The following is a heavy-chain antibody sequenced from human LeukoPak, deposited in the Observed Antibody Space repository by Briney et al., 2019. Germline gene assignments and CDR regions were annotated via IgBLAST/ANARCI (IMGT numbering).Heavy chain of an antibody. J-gene: IGHJ4*02. V-gene: IGHV3-30*04. CDR3: AKAGYCTNGVCATPFDY. CDR2: ISYDGSNK. CDR1: GFTFSSYA. D-gene: IGHD2-8*01. Sequence: GRSLRLSCAASGFTFSSYAMHWVRQAPGKGLEWVAVISYDGSNKYYADSVKGRFTISRDNSKNTLYLQMNSLRAEDTAVYYCAKAGYCTNGVCATPFDYWGQGTLVTVSS.